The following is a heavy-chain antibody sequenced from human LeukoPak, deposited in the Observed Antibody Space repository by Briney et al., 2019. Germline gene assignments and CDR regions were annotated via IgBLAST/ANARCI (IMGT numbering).Heavy chain of an antibody. CDR2: ISGSGGST. D-gene: IGHD3-9*01. CDR1: GFTFSSYG. V-gene: IGHV3-23*01. CDR3: AKAEGGQDYDILTGYFYYYYYMDV. J-gene: IGHJ6*03. Sequence: PGGTLRLSCAASGFTFSSYGMSWVRQAPGKGLEWVSAISGSGGSTYYADSVKGRFTISRDNAKNSLYLQMNSLRAEDTALYYCAKAEGGQDYDILTGYFYYYYYMDVWGKGTTVTISS.